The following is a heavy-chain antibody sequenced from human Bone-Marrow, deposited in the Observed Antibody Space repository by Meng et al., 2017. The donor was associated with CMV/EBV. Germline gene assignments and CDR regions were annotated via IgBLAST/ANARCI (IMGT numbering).Heavy chain of an antibody. D-gene: IGHD6-13*01. CDR3: ARRWYFDY. CDR1: GGSVSSSSYY. CDR2: IYYSGST. V-gene: IGHV4-39*01. J-gene: IGHJ4*02. Sequence: GSLRLSCTVSGGSVSSSSYYWGWIRQPPGKGLEWIGSIYYSGSTYYNPSLKSRVTISVDTSKNQFSLKLSSVTAADTAVYYCARRWYFDYWGQGTRVTVSS.